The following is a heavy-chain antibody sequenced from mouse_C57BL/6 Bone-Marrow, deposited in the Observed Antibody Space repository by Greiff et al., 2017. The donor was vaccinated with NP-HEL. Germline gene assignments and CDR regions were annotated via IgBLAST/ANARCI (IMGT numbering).Heavy chain of an antibody. CDR1: GYTFTSYW. CDR3: ARWGGSSSYYAMDY. V-gene: IGHV1-7*01. J-gene: IGHJ4*01. D-gene: IGHD1-1*01. Sequence: QVQLKESGAELAKPGASVKLSCKASGYTFTSYWMHWVKQRPGQGLEWIGYINPRSGYTKYNQKFKDKAKLTADKSASTAYMQLSILTYEDSAVYYCARWGGSSSYYAMDYWGQGTSVTVSS. CDR2: INPRSGYT.